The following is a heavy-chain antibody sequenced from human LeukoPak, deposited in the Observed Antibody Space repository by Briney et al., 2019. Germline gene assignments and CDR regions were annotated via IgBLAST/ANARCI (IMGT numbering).Heavy chain of an antibody. CDR1: GGSISSYY. CDR2: IYTSGST. V-gene: IGHV4-4*07. Sequence: PSETLSLTCTVSGGSISSYYWTWIRQPAGKGLEWIGHIYTSGSTNYNPSLKSRVTMSVDTSKNQFSLKLSSVTAADTAVYYCASHEGGYSYGYVEYWGQGTLVTVSS. CDR3: ASHEGGYSYGYVEY. D-gene: IGHD5-18*01. J-gene: IGHJ4*02.